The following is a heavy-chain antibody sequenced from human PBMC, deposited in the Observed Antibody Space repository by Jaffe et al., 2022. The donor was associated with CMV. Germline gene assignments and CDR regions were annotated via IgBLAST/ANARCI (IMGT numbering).Heavy chain of an antibody. Sequence: EVQLVQSGAEIKNPGESLTISCKASGYSFATYWIAWVRQKPGKGLEWMGIIYPSDSDSRYSPSFEGQVTILVDKSTSTTSLQWSSLKASDTAMYYCARHFRAEYGLWSRSGNLSPKRRYSHIDNWGQGTLVTVSS. CDR3: ARHFRAEYGLWSRSGNLSPKRRYSHIDN. J-gene: IGHJ4*02. CDR1: GYSFATYW. D-gene: IGHD5-18*01. CDR2: IYPSDSDS. V-gene: IGHV5-51*01.